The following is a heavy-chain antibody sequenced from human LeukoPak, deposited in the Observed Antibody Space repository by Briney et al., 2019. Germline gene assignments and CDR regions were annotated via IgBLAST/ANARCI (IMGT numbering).Heavy chain of an antibody. CDR1: GFTFSSSC. CDR2: ITRDGSST. Sequence: GGSLRLSCAASGFTFSSSCMHWVRQAPGKGLVLVSRITRDGSSTTYADSLKGGFTTSRDNAKNTLYVHVHTARDDNAGVYYCARDPGYESWSPFWGGMDVWGNGTTVIVSS. V-gene: IGHV3-74*01. D-gene: IGHD3-16*01. J-gene: IGHJ6*04. CDR3: ARDPGYESWSPFWGGMDV.